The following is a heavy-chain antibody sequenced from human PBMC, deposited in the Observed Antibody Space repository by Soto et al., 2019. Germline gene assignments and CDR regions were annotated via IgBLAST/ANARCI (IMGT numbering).Heavy chain of an antibody. Sequence: GGSLRLSCAASGFTFSSYAISWVRQAPGKGLEWVSAISGSGGSTYYADSVKGRFTISRDNSKNTLYLQMNSLRAEDTAVYYWAKSWGRQRWLQSWDYWGQGTLGTVSS. CDR2: ISGSGGST. CDR3: AKSWGRQRWLQSWDY. CDR1: GFTFSSYA. J-gene: IGHJ4*02. V-gene: IGHV3-23*01. D-gene: IGHD3-16*01.